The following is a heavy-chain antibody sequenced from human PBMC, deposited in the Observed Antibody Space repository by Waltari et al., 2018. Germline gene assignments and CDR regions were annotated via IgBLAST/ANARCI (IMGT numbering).Heavy chain of an antibody. Sequence: QVQLQESGPGLVKPSQTLSLTCSVSGASVSSGNHSFHWIRQPAGKGLEWIGYIYASESTSYNPSLKSRVTISVDTSKNQFSLKLSSVTAADTAMYYCARDIPLWSGYYDWFDPWGQGTLVTVSS. CDR2: IYASEST. CDR1: GASVSSGNHS. V-gene: IGHV4-61*09. J-gene: IGHJ5*02. D-gene: IGHD3-3*01. CDR3: ARDIPLWSGYYDWFDP.